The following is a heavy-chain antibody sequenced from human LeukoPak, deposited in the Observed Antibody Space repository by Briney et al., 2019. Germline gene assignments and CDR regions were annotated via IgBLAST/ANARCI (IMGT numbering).Heavy chain of an antibody. CDR3: ARLTLAGGMDV. D-gene: IGHD6-13*01. V-gene: IGHV4-30-2*01. CDR2: IYHSGST. CDR1: GGSISSGGYS. Sequence: SETLSLTCAVSGGSISSGGYSWSWIRQPPGKGLEWIGYIYHSGSTYYNPSLKSRVTISVDRSKNQFSLKLSSVTAADTAVYYCARLTLAGGMDVWGQGTTVTVSS. J-gene: IGHJ6*02.